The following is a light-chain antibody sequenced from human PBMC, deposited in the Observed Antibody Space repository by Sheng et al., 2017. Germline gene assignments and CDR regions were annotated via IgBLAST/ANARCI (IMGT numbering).Light chain of an antibody. CDR1: SSDVGAYPH. Sequence: QSALTQPASVSGSPGQSITISCTGTSSDVGAYPHVSWYQQYPGQAPTLIIYEVDRRPSGISYRFSASKSGNTASLTISGLQAADAADYYCSSYAGGGNLVFGGGT. CDR3: SSYAGGGNLV. J-gene: IGLJ3*02. V-gene: IGLV2-23*02. CDR2: EVD.